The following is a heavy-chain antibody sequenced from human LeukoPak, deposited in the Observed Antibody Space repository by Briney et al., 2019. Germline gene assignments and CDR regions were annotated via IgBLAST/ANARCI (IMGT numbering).Heavy chain of an antibody. D-gene: IGHD1-7*01. Sequence: PSETLSLTCSVPGGYICTYYWTWIRQPPGKGLEWIGYIFHSGATKYYTSLKGRVTISLDMSKNQFSLRLNSVTATDTAVYYCARGTGNYNYFDPWGQGTLVIVSS. CDR1: GGYICTYY. V-gene: IGHV4-59*08. J-gene: IGHJ5*02. CDR2: IFHSGAT. CDR3: ARGTGNYNYFDP.